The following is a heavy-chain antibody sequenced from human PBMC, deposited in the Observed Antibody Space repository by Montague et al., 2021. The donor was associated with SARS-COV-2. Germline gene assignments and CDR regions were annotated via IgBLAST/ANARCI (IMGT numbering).Heavy chain of an antibody. V-gene: IGHV3-33*07. CDR1: GFIFSSYG. D-gene: IGHD5-12*01. CDR3: ARNRRSYSGYDSEADY. J-gene: IGHJ4*02. CDR2: IWYDGSNK. Sequence: SLRLSCAASGFIFSSYGVYWVRQAPGKGLEWVAVIWYDGSNKYYVDSVKGRFTISRDNSNLYLQMNSLRVEDTAVYYCARNRRSYSGYDSEADYWGQGTLVTVSS.